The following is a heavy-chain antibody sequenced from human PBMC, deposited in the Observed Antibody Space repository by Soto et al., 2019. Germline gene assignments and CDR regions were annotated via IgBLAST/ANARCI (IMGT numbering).Heavy chain of an antibody. CDR3: AKRGSSFYFDY. D-gene: IGHD6-13*01. CDR1: GFTFSNYA. Sequence: PGGSLRLSCAASGFTFSNYAMNWVRQAPGKGLEWVSVISGSGGSTYYADTVKGRFTISRDNSKNTLYLQMNSLRADDTAVYYCAKRGSSFYFDYWGQGTLVTVSS. V-gene: IGHV3-23*01. CDR2: ISGSGGST. J-gene: IGHJ4*02.